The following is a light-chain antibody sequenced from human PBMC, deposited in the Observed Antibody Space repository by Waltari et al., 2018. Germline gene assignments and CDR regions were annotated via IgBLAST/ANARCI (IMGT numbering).Light chain of an antibody. CDR3: CSYTTTTTVV. Sequence: QSALTQPASVSGSPGQSITISFTGTSSDVGGYNFVSWYQQHPGKAPKLMIYEVTNRPSGVSNRFAGSKSGNTASLTISGLLAEDEADYYCCSYTTTTTVVFGGGTKLTVL. V-gene: IGLV2-14*01. CDR2: EVT. CDR1: SSDVGGYNF. J-gene: IGLJ3*02.